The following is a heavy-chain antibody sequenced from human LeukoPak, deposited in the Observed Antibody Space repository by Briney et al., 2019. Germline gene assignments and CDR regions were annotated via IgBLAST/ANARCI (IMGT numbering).Heavy chain of an antibody. Sequence: SETLSLTCSVSGGSISGYYWTWVRQPPGKGLEWIGSIYHSGNTYYNASLRSRVTISEDTSKKQFSLKLSSVTAADTAVYYCARTPSYGGAGYWGQGTLVTVSS. V-gene: IGHV4-59*04. D-gene: IGHD5-18*01. J-gene: IGHJ4*02. CDR1: GGSISGYY. CDR2: IYHSGNT. CDR3: ARTPSYGGAGY.